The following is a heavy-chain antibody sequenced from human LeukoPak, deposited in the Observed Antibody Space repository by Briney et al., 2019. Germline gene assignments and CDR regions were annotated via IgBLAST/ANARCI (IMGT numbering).Heavy chain of an antibody. CDR2: INPNSGGT. Sequence: GGVKDSCMASLYTFIGYFMYAVRPAPGRGREGMGWINPNSGGTNYAQKLQGRVTMTRAPSISTAYVEQSRLRSDDTAVYYCATFTRTAGTIDLYVMDVSGERTTVTVSS. V-gene: IGHV1-2*02. J-gene: IGHJ6*01. D-gene: IGHD1-1*01. CDR3: ATFTRTAGTIDLYVMDV. CDR1: LYTFIGYF.